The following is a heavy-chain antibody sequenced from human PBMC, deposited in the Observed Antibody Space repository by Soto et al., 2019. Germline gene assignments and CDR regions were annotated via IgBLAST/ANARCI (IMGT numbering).Heavy chain of an antibody. CDR1: GGTFSSYA. CDR3: ARGYYDSSGYGYYYYGMDV. Sequence: SVKVSCKPSGGTFSSYAISWVRQAPGQGLEWMGGIIPIFGTANYAQKFQGRVTITADESTSTAYMELSSPRSEDTAVYYCARGYYDSSGYGYYYYGMDVWGQGTTVTVSS. J-gene: IGHJ6*02. D-gene: IGHD3-22*01. CDR2: IIPIFGTA. V-gene: IGHV1-69*13.